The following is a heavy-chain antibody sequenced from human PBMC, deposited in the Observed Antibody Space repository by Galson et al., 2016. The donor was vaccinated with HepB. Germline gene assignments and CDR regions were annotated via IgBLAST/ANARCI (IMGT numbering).Heavy chain of an antibody. V-gene: IGHV3-33*01. D-gene: IGHD6-19*01. CDR3: ARERPDIAVAAFDY. CDR1: GFTFSSYG. Sequence: SLRLSCAASGFTFSSYGMHWVRQAPGKGPEWVALIWYDGNNKYYADSVKGRFTISRDNSKNTLCLQMNSLRAEDTAVYYCARERPDIAVAAFDYWGQGTLVTVSS. CDR2: IWYDGNNK. J-gene: IGHJ4*02.